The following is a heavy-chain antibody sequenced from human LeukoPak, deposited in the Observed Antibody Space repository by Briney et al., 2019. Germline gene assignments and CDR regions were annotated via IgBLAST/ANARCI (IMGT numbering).Heavy chain of an antibody. J-gene: IGHJ4*02. D-gene: IGHD6-13*01. CDR1: GYTFTSYY. CDR3: ARGIPGIAAAGTPPYYFDY. V-gene: IGHV1-46*01. CDR2: INPSVGST. Sequence: ASVKVSCTASGYTFTSYYMHWVRQAPGQGLEWMGIINPSVGSTSYAQKFQGRVTMTRDTSTSTVYMELSSLRSEDTAVYYCARGIPGIAAAGTPPYYFDYWGQGTLVTVSS.